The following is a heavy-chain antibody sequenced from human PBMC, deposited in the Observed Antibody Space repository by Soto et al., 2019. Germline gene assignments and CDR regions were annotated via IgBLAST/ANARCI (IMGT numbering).Heavy chain of an antibody. Sequence: PGGSSARSLRPSGITLCSIVMRWVRQAPGKGLEWVSSISSSSSYIYYADSVKGRFTISRDNAKNSLYLQMNSLRAEDTAVYYCAREGLGYCSGGRCYWFDPWGQGPLVTVSS. CDR2: ISSSSSYI. CDR3: AREGLGYCSGGRCYWFDP. CDR1: GITLCSIV. V-gene: IGHV3-21*01. D-gene: IGHD2-15*01. J-gene: IGHJ5*02.